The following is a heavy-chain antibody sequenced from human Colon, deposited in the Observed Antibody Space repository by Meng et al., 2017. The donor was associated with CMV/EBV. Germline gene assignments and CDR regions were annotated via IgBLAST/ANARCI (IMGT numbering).Heavy chain of an antibody. CDR1: GFRFDKFA. Sequence: SLKISCAASGFRFDKFAMHWVRQAPGKGLEWVSSITWNSGSRAYGESVKGRFSISRDNARNSLYLQMSNLRPEDTAVYFCAKDTGSGSYITGFDHWGQGTLVTVSS. V-gene: IGHV3-9*01. J-gene: IGHJ4*02. CDR3: AKDTGSGSYITGFDH. D-gene: IGHD1-26*01. CDR2: ITWNSGSR.